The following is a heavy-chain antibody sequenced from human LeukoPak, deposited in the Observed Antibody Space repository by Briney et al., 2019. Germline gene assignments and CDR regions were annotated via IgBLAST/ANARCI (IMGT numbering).Heavy chain of an antibody. CDR3: ARRGSGSPARI. CDR1: GGSFSGYY. CDR2: INHSGST. J-gene: IGHJ3*02. V-gene: IGHV4-34*01. Sequence: SETLSLTCAVYGGSFSGYYWSWIRQPPGKGLEWIGEINHSGSTNYNPSLKSRVTISVDTSKNQFSLKLSSVTAADTAVYYCARRGSGSPARIWGQGTMVTVSS. D-gene: IGHD1-26*01.